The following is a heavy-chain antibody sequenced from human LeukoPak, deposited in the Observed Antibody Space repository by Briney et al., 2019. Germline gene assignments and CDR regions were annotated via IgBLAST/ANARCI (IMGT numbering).Heavy chain of an antibody. CDR1: GFTFSDYY. V-gene: IGHV3-11*01. J-gene: IGHJ4*02. Sequence: PGGSLRLSCAASGFTFSDYYMSWLRQAPGEGLEGVSYISSSGNTIYYADSVKGRFTISRDNAKNSLYLQMNSLRAEDTAVYYCARDGVGANVLFDWGQGTLVTVSS. D-gene: IGHD1-26*01. CDR2: ISSSGNTI. CDR3: ARDGVGANVLFD.